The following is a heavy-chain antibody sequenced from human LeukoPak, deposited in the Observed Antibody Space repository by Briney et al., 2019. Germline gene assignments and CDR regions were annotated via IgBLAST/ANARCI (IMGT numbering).Heavy chain of an antibody. CDR3: TRGAVNDYGDGQYFQY. CDR1: GFSFGDYA. D-gene: IGHD4/OR15-4a*01. V-gene: IGHV3-49*04. CDR2: IKGKAYGGRT. J-gene: IGHJ1*01. Sequence: PGGSLTLSCAASGFSFGDYALSWVRQAAGKGLEWVGCIKGKAYGGRTEYGASVKGRYIISRDDSASIAYLQMNSLKTGDTAVYYCTRGAVNDYGDGQYFQYWGQGTLVTVS.